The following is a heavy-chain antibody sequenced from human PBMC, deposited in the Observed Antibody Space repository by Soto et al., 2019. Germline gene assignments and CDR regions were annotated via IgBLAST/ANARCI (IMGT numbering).Heavy chain of an antibody. V-gene: IGHV1-69*01. Sequence: QVQLVQSGAEVKKPGSSVKVSCKASGGTFSSYAISWVRQAPGQGLEWMGGIIPIFVTANYAQKFQGRVTIPADESTSTSYMELSSLRSEDTAVYYCAHVTEGYGSTRFDYWGQGTLVTVSS. D-gene: IGHD5-18*01. J-gene: IGHJ4*02. CDR1: GGTFSSYA. CDR2: IIPIFVTA. CDR3: AHVTEGYGSTRFDY.